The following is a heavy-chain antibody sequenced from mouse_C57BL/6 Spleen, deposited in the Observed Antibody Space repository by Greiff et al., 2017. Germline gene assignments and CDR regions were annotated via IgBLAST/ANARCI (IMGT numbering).Heavy chain of an antibody. J-gene: IGHJ3*01. CDR2: IYPGSGST. CDR3: ARDSSGPFAY. V-gene: IGHV1-55*01. D-gene: IGHD3-2*02. Sequence: QVQLQQSGAELVKPGASVKLSCKASGYTFTSYWITWVKQRPGQGLEWIGDIYPGSGSTNYNEKFKSKATLTVDTSSSTAYMQLSSLTSEDSAVYYCARDSSGPFAYWGQGTLVTVSA. CDR1: GYTFTSYW.